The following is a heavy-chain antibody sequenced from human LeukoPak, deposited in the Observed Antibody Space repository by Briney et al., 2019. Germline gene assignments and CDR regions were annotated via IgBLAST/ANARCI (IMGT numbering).Heavy chain of an antibody. CDR2: ISSSGSTI. CDR3: ARFKVIRGYYFDY. V-gene: IGHV3-48*03. D-gene: IGHD3-16*01. CDR1: GFTFSSYE. J-gene: IGHJ4*02. Sequence: GGSLRLSCAASGFTFSSYEMNWVRQAPGKGLEWISYISSSGSTIYYADSVKGRFTISRHNSKNTLYLQMNSLRAEDTAVYYCARFKVIRGYYFDYWGQGTLVTVSS.